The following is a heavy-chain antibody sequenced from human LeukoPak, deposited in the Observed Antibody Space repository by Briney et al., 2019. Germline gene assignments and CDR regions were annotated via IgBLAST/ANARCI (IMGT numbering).Heavy chain of an antibody. CDR3: ARLRIFGLNHYYYYMDV. CDR2: IYHTGST. Sequence: SETLSLTCTVSGGPMSNYYWTWVRQPPGKGLEWVGYIYHTGSTNYHPSLKSRVTISVDTSQKQFSLKLNSVTAADTAVYFCARLRIFGLNHYYYYMDVWGEGTTVTVSS. CDR1: GGPMSNYY. D-gene: IGHD3-3*01. V-gene: IGHV4-59*08. J-gene: IGHJ6*03.